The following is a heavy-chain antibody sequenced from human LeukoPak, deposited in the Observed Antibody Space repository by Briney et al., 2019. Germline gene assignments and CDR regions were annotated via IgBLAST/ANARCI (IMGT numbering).Heavy chain of an antibody. CDR1: GFTFSSYW. J-gene: IGHJ4*02. CDR3: ARRGTSSSWAHFDY. D-gene: IGHD6-13*01. Sequence: PGGSLRLSCAASGFTFSSYWMTWVRQAPGKGLEWVAKIKQDESEKYYVDSVKGRFTISRDNAKNSLYLQMNSLGAEDTAVYYCARRGTSSSWAHFDYWGQGTLVTVSS. V-gene: IGHV3-7*05. CDR2: IKQDESEK.